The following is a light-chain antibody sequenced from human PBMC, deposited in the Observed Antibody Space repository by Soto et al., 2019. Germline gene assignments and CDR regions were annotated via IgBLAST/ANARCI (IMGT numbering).Light chain of an antibody. CDR1: QSIGSDS. CDR3: QQSGSSLWT. V-gene: IGKV3-20*01. J-gene: IGKJ1*01. Sequence: EIVLTQSPGTLSLSPGQRATLSCRASQSIGSDSLAWYQHKPGQAPRLLIYDTSTRATGIPDRFGGSGSGTAFPLTISSLEPEDFAVYSCQQSGSSLWTFGQGTKVEIK. CDR2: DTS.